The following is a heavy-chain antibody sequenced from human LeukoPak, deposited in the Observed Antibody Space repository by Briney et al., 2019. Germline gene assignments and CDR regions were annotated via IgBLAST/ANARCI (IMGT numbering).Heavy chain of an antibody. D-gene: IGHD3-22*01. CDR2: IGCTNGHT. J-gene: IGHJ4*02. CDR3: AKHYYDSSGSPSYFDD. CDR1: GLSFSSYS. V-gene: IGHV3-23*01. Sequence: GGSLRLSCAASGLSFSSYSMSWVRQPPGKGLEWVSVIGCTNGHTYYAVSVKGRFTISRDIYQNTLYLQMNSLRDEDTAVYYCAKHYYDSSGSPSYFDDWGQGTLVTVSS.